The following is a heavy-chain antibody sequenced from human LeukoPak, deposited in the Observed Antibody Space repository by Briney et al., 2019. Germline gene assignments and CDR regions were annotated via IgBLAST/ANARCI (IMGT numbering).Heavy chain of an antibody. CDR3: ARVRNTAMVPDAFDI. V-gene: IGHV4-30-4*08. Sequence: SETLSLTCTVSGGSISSGDYYWSWIRQPPGKGLEWIGYIYYSGSTYYNPSLKSRVTISVDTSENQFSLKLSSVTAADTAVYYCARVRNTAMVPDAFDIWGQGTMVTVSS. D-gene: IGHD5-18*01. CDR1: GGSISSGDYY. CDR2: IYYSGST. J-gene: IGHJ3*02.